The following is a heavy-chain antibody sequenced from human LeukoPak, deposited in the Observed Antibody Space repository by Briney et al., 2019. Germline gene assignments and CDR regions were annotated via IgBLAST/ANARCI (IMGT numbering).Heavy chain of an antibody. CDR2: IIPILGIA. Sequence: ASVKVSCKASGGTFSSYTISWVRQAPGQGLEWMGRIIPILGIANYAQKFQGRVTITADKSTSTAYMELSSLRSEDTAVYYCARSLSDGYIPDYWGQGTLVTVSS. CDR3: ARSLSDGYIPDY. J-gene: IGHJ4*02. V-gene: IGHV1-69*02. D-gene: IGHD5-24*01. CDR1: GGTFSSYT.